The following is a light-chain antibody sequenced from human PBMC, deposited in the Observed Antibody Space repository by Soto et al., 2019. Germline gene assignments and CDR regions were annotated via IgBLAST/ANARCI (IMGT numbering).Light chain of an antibody. CDR1: SSDVGSYNL. J-gene: IGLJ1*01. Sequence: QSALTQPASVSGSPGQSITISCTVTSSDVGSYNLVSWCQQHPGKAPKLMIYEGTKRPSGVSDRFSGSRSGNTASLTISGLQAEDEADYYCCSYAGSSTSYVFGTGTKVTVL. V-gene: IGLV2-23*01. CDR2: EGT. CDR3: CSYAGSSTSYV.